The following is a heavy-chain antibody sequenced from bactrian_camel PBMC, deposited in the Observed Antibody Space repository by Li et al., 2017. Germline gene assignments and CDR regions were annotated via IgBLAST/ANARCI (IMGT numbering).Heavy chain of an antibody. V-gene: IGHV3S25*01. CDR1: GFTLTNYW. J-gene: IGHJ6*01. CDR3: AADRASYYKDYGPYRPGLGY. D-gene: IGHD4*01. CDR2: SSSGALSL. Sequence: QLVESGGGSVQAGGSLRLSCAASGFTLTNYWMHWVRQGPGKGLEWVSSSSSGALSLVYADSVKGRFTISRDNAKNTVYLQMNSLKPEDTAVYYCAADRASYYKDYGPYRPGLGYWGQGTQVTVS.